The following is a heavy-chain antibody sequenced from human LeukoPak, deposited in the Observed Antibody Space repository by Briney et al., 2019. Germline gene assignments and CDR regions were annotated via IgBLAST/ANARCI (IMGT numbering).Heavy chain of an antibody. J-gene: IGHJ5*02. D-gene: IGHD2-2*01. V-gene: IGHV4-4*07. CDR3: ARDKVDCSSTSCYRRFDP. Sequence: SETLSLTCTVSGGSISSYYWSWIRQPAGKGLEWIGRIYTSGSTNYNPSLKSRVTISVDTSKNQFSLKLSSVTAADTAVYYCARDKVDCSSTSCYRRFDPWGQGTLVTVSS. CDR1: GGSISSYY. CDR2: IYTSGST.